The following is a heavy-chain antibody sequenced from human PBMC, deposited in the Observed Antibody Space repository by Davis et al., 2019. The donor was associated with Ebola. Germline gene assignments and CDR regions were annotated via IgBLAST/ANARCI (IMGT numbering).Heavy chain of an antibody. CDR3: AREVGGNWNDGEYDY. J-gene: IGHJ4*02. Sequence: GESLKISCAASGFTVSSNYMSWVRQAPGKGLEWVSIIYSGGNTYFADSAKGRFTISRDNSKNTLYLQMNSLRAEDTAVYYCAREVGGNWNDGEYDYWGQGTLVTVSS. D-gene: IGHD1-1*01. V-gene: IGHV3-66*01. CDR1: GFTVSSNY. CDR2: IYSGGNT.